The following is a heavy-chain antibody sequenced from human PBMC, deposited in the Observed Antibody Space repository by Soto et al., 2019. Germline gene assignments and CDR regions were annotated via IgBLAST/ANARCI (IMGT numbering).Heavy chain of an antibody. D-gene: IGHD5-18*01. J-gene: IGHJ5*02. V-gene: IGHV3-9*01. CDR2: ISWNSDSI. CDR1: GFTFDDYA. Sequence: EVQLVESGGGLVQPGTSLRLSCAASGFTFDDYAFHWVRQAPGKGLEWVSGISWNSDSIDYADSVRGRFFVSRDNAKNSLYLQMNSLREDDTAFYYCTKGYRHGLGPDRFGPWGQGTLVTVSA. CDR3: TKGYRHGLGPDRFGP.